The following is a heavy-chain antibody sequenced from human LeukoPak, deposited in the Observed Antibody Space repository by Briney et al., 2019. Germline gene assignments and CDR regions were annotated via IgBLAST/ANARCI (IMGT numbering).Heavy chain of an antibody. D-gene: IGHD3-10*01. CDR3: ARDSGSGSYYRWSYGMDV. V-gene: IGHV4-4*02. J-gene: IGHJ6*02. CDR2: IYHSGST. CDR1: GGSISSSNW. Sequence: PSETLSLTCAVSGGSISSSNWWSWVRQPPGKGLEWIGEIYHSGSTNYNPSLKSRVTISVDKSKNQFSLKLSSVTAADTAVYYCARDSGSGSYYRWSYGMDVWGQGTTVTVSS.